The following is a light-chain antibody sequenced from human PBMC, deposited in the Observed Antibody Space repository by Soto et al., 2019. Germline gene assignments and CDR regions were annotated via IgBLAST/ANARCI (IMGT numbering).Light chain of an antibody. J-gene: IGLJ3*02. CDR3: QTWGTGIEV. CDR1: SGHSSYT. V-gene: IGLV4-69*01. CDR2: LNSDGSH. Sequence: QPVLTQSPSASASLGASVKLTCTLSSGHSSYTIAWHQQQPEKGPRYLMTLNSDGSHSKGDGIPDRFSGSSSGAERYLSSSSLQSEDEADYYCQTWGTGIEVFGGGTQLTVL.